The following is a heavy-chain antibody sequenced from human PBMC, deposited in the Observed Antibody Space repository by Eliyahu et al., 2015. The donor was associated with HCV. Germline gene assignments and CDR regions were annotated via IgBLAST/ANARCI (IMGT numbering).Heavy chain of an antibody. CDR1: GFTFSSYA. D-gene: IGHD3-16*01. J-gene: IGHJ4*02. CDR3: AKSIVGVMLPFDY. V-gene: IGHV3-23*01. Sequence: DVQMLESGGGLVQSGGSLXLSCAASGFTFSSYAMSWVRQAPGKGLEWVXSINDSGGSTYHADSVKGRFTISRDNSKNTLYLQMNSLRVEDTAVYYCAKSIVGVMLPFDYWGQGTLVTVSS. CDR2: INDSGGST.